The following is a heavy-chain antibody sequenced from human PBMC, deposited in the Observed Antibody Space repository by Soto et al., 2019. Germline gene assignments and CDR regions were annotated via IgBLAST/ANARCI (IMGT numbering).Heavy chain of an antibody. Sequence: GVSLRLSCAASGFTFSSYSMNWVRQAPGKGLEWVSYITSGSSTIFYADSVKGRFTISRDNAKSSLYLQMNTLRAEDTAVYYCARWDLAQHASDIWGPGTMVTVSS. J-gene: IGHJ3*02. V-gene: IGHV3-48*01. CDR3: ARWDLAQHASDI. CDR1: GFTFSSYS. CDR2: ITSGSSTI. D-gene: IGHD1-26*01.